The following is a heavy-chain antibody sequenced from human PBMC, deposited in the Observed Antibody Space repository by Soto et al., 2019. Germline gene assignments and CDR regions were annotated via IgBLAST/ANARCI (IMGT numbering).Heavy chain of an antibody. D-gene: IGHD6-19*01. Sequence: PGGSLRLSCAASGFTFSSYAMSWVRQAPVKGLEWVSAISGSGGSTYYADSVKGRFTISRDNSKNTLYLQMNSLRAEDTAVYYCAKGGSSGWLRGAFDYWGQGTLVTVSS. CDR3: AKGGSSGWLRGAFDY. CDR2: ISGSGGST. J-gene: IGHJ4*02. CDR1: GFTFSSYA. V-gene: IGHV3-23*01.